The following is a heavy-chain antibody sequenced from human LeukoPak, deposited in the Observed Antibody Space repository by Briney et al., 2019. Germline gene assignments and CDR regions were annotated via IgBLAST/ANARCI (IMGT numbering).Heavy chain of an antibody. V-gene: IGHV3-30*02. CDR1: GFVLSDYG. J-gene: IGHJ4*02. D-gene: IGHD5-12*01. Sequence: SGGSLRLSCAASGFVLSDYGMHWVRQAPGKGLEWVAFVRNDGSNEYYVGSVKGRFTISRDKSKNTLYLQMNSLRAEDTAVYSCAKESDSGYLSEGPKNWGLGTLVTVSS. CDR2: VRNDGSNE. CDR3: AKESDSGYLSEGPKN.